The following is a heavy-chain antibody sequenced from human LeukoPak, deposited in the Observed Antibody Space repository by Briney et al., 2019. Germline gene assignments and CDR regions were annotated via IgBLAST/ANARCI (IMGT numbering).Heavy chain of an antibody. J-gene: IGHJ3*02. CDR3: ARADRGYSYGDAFDI. D-gene: IGHD5-18*01. V-gene: IGHV3-30*02. Sequence: GGSLRLSCAASGFTFSSYGIHWVRQAPGKGLEWVAFIRYDGSNKYHADSVKGRFTISRDNSKNTVYLQMNSLRAEDTAVYYCARADRGYSYGDAFDIWGQGTMVTVSS. CDR2: IRYDGSNK. CDR1: GFTFSSYG.